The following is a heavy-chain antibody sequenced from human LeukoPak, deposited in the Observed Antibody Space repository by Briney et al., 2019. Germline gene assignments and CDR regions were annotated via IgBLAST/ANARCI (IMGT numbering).Heavy chain of an antibody. J-gene: IGHJ6*02. CDR3: AREIIRRDIVVVPAAMPYYYYGMDV. CDR2: ISYDGSNK. Sequence: PGRSLRLSCAASGFTFSSYGMHWVRQAPGKGLEWVAVISYDGSNKYYADSVKGRFTISRDNSKNTLYPQMNSLRSEDTAVYYCAREIIRRDIVVVPAAMPYYYYGMDVWGQGTTVTVSS. CDR1: GFTFSSYG. D-gene: IGHD2-2*01. V-gene: IGHV3-30*03.